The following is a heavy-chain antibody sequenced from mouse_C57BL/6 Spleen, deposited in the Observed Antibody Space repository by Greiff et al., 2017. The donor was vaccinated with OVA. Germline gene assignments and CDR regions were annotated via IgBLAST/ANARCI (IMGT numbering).Heavy chain of an antibody. J-gene: IGHJ3*01. D-gene: IGHD1-1*01. CDR3: TREEDGSSPSWFAY. CDR1: GFTFSSYA. CDR2: ISSGGDYI. Sequence: EVMLVESGEGLVKPGGSLKLSCAASGFTFSSYAMSWVRQTPEKRLEWVAYISSGGDYIYYADTVKGRFTISRDNARNTLYLQMSSLKSEDTAMYYCTREEDGSSPSWFAYWGQGTLVTVSA. V-gene: IGHV5-9-1*02.